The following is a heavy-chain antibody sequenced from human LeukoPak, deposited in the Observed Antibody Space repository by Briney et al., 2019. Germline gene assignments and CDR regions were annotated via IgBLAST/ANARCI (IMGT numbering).Heavy chain of an antibody. CDR2: IRSKTNNDAT. J-gene: IGHJ6*03. Sequence: GGSLRLSCAASGFTLSGSAMDWVRQASGKGLEWVGRIRSKTNNDATEYAASVKGRFTISRDDSYNAAYLQMNSLKTEDTAVYYCTRPATDYYYYLDVWGKGTTVTVSS. V-gene: IGHV3-73*01. D-gene: IGHD6-25*01. CDR1: GFTLSGSA. CDR3: TRPATDYYYYLDV.